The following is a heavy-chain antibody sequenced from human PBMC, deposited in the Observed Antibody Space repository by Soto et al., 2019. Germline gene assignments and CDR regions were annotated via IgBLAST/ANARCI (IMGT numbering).Heavy chain of an antibody. CDR1: GDSISTVDYF. CDR3: ARGRYCLTGRCFPNWFDS. Sequence: LSLTCSVSGDSISTVDYFWAWARQPPGQALEYIGYIYKSATTYYNPSFESRVAISLDTSKSQFSLNVTSLTAADTAVYFCARGRYCLTGRCFPNWFDSWGQGTLVTVSS. D-gene: IGHD2-15*01. J-gene: IGHJ5*01. V-gene: IGHV4-30-4*01. CDR2: IYKSATT.